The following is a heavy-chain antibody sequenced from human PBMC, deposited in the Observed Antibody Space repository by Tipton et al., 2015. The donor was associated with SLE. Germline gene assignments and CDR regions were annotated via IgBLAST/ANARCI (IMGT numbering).Heavy chain of an antibody. CDR3: ARDRAPYSSSSVDY. CDR1: GFTFSSYG. Sequence: SLRLSCAASGFTFSSYGMHWVRQAPGKGLEWVAVIWYDGSNKYYADSVKGRFTISRDNSKNTLYLQMNSLRAEDTAVYYCARDRAPYSSSSVDYWGQVTLFTVSS. J-gene: IGHJ4*02. CDR2: IWYDGSNK. V-gene: IGHV3-33*01. D-gene: IGHD6-6*01.